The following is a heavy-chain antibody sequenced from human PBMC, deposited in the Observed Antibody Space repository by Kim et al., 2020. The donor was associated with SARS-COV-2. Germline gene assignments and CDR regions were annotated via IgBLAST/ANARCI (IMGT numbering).Heavy chain of an antibody. D-gene: IGHD3-22*01. CDR3: AGTPLGVGWLAAFDI. Sequence: PSLKSRITTSLDTSKNQCSLKLGSVTAADTAVYYCAGTPLGVGWLAAFDIWGQGTMVTVSS. J-gene: IGHJ3*02. V-gene: IGHV4-59*01.